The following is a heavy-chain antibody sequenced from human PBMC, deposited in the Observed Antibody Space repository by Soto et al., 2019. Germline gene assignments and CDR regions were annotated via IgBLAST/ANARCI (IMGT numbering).Heavy chain of an antibody. CDR2: ISYDGSNK. CDR3: ARSLRGGRWLRLRFDY. V-gene: IGHV3-30-3*01. Sequence: HVQLVESGGGVVQPGRSLRLSCAASGFTFSSYAMHWVRQAPGKGLEWVAVISYDGSNKYYADSVKGRFTISRDNSKNTLYLQMNSLRAEDTAVYYCARSLRGGRWLRLRFDYWGQGTLVTVSS. D-gene: IGHD5-12*01. J-gene: IGHJ4*02. CDR1: GFTFSSYA.